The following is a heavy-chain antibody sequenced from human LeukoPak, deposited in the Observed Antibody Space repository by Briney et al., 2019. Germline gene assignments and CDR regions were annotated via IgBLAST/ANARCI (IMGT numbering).Heavy chain of an antibody. J-gene: IGHJ3*02. V-gene: IGHV1-46*01. D-gene: IGHD5-18*01. CDR3: ARAKRGYSYGPGGAFDI. Sequence: ASVKVSCKASGYTFTSYYMHWVRQAPGQGLEWMGIINPSGGSTSYAQKFQGRVTMTRDTSTSTVYMELSSLRSEDTAVYYCARAKRGYSYGPGGAFDIWGQGTMVTASS. CDR1: GYTFTSYY. CDR2: INPSGGST.